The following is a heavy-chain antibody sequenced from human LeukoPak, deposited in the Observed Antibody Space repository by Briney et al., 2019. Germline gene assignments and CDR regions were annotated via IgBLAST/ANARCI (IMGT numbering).Heavy chain of an antibody. V-gene: IGHV1-18*01. CDR2: ISACNGNT. D-gene: IGHD1-1*01. CDR1: GYTFISYG. Sequence: ASVKVSFKASGYTFISYGLSWVRQAPGQGLEWMGWISACNGNTNYAEKLQGRVTMTTDTSTSTAYMELRSLRSDDTAVYYCARDRGATGTEYWGQGTLVTVSS. CDR3: ARDRGATGTEY. J-gene: IGHJ4*02.